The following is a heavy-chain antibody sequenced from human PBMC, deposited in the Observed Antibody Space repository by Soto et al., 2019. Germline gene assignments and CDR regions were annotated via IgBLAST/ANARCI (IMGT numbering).Heavy chain of an antibody. CDR3: ARAYGDLDV. Sequence: QVQLVQSGAEVKKPGASVKVSCKASGYTFSSYDINWVRQATGQGLEWMGWMNPNSGYTGYAQKFQGRVTMTRDTSISTAYMEVSSLRSEDTAIYYCARAYGDLDVWGQGTTVTVSS. D-gene: IGHD2-21*01. J-gene: IGHJ6*02. V-gene: IGHV1-8*01. CDR1: GYTFSSYD. CDR2: MNPNSGYT.